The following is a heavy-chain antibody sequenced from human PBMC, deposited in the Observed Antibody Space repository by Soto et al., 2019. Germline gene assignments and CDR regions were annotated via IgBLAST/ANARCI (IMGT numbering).Heavy chain of an antibody. CDR3: ARGSGTTGTNLYYFDY. Sequence: GASVKVSCKASGYTFTSYYMHWVRQAPGQGLEWMGIINPSGGSTSYAQKFQGRVTMTRDTSTSTVYMELSSLRSEDTAVYYCARGSGTTGTNLYYFDYWGQGTLVTVSS. CDR2: INPSGGST. V-gene: IGHV1-46*03. D-gene: IGHD1-1*01. J-gene: IGHJ4*02. CDR1: GYTFTSYY.